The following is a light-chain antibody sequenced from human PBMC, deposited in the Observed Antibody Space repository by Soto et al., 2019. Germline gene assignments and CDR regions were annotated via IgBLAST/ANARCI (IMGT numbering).Light chain of an antibody. V-gene: IGKV1-5*03. J-gene: IGKJ1*01. CDR2: KAS. CDR3: QQYKSYST. CDR1: QSISSW. Sequence: DIQMTQSPSTLSASVGDRVTITCRASQSISSWLAWYQQKPGHAPKLPIYKASSLESGVPSRFSGSGSGTEFTLTISSLQPDDFATYYCQQYKSYSTFGQGTKVDIK.